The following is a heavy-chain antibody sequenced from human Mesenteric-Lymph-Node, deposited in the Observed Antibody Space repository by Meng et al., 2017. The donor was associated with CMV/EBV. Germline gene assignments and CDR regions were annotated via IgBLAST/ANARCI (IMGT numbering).Heavy chain of an antibody. D-gene: IGHD2-2*01. CDR3: AKERVPAAVKHGDFDY. CDR1: GFTFSSCG. CDR2: IRYDGSNE. V-gene: IGHV3-30*02. Sequence: GESLKISCGASGFTFSSCGMHWVRQAPGKGLEWVAIIRYDGSNEFYADSVKGRFTISRDNSKNTLFLQMNSLRVEDTAVYYCAKERVPAAVKHGDFDYWGQGTLVTVSS. J-gene: IGHJ4*02.